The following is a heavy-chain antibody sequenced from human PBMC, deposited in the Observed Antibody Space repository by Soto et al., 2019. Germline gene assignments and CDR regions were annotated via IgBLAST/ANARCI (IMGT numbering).Heavy chain of an antibody. Sequence: SETLSLTCTVSGGSISSGGYYWSWIRQHPGKGLEWIGYIYYSGSTYYNPSLKNRVTISVDTSKNQFSLKLSSVTAADTAVYYCARDEARPYYYDSSGDHYGMDVWGQGTTVTVSS. J-gene: IGHJ6*02. CDR1: GGSISSGGYY. D-gene: IGHD3-22*01. V-gene: IGHV4-31*03. CDR2: IYYSGST. CDR3: ARDEARPYYYDSSGDHYGMDV.